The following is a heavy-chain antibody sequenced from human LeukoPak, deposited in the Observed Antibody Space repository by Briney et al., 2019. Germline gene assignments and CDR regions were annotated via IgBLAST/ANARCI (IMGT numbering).Heavy chain of an antibody. Sequence: ASVKVSCKASGDSFTDFYVHWVRQAPGQGLEWMGWINIRRGVTNYSQKFRGRVTMTRDTSVSTAYLELSRLTSDDTGVFYCAIDLVVVVPGEFTAWGQGTLITVSS. V-gene: IGHV1-2*02. CDR3: AIDLVVVVPGEFTA. J-gene: IGHJ4*02. CDR1: GDSFTDFY. CDR2: INIRRGVT. D-gene: IGHD3-10*01.